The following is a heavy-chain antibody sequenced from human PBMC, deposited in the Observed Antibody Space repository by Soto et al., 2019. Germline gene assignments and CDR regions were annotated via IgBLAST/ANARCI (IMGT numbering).Heavy chain of an antibody. Sequence: QVQLVESGGGVVQPGRSLSLSCAASGFTFSSYGMHWVRQAPGKGLEWVAVIWYDGSNKYYADSVKGRFTISSDNSKNTLYLQINNMRAEDTAVYSGARDGGGSSGPFDYWAQGTLVTVSS. CDR1: GFTFSSYG. CDR3: ARDGGGSSGPFDY. J-gene: IGHJ4*02. D-gene: IGHD3-22*01. CDR2: IWYDGSNK. V-gene: IGHV3-33*01.